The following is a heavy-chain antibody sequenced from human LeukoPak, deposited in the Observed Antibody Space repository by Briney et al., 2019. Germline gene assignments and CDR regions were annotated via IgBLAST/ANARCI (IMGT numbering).Heavy chain of an antibody. D-gene: IGHD3-3*01. J-gene: IGHJ4*02. CDR1: GGTFSSYA. CDR2: IIPIFGTA. V-gene: IGHV1-69*13. CDR3: ARTQTYYDFWSGPSDPYFDY. Sequence: SVKVSCKASGGTFSSYAISWVRQAPGQGLEWMGGIIPIFGTANYAQKFQGRVTITADESTSTAYMELSSLRSEDTAVYYCARTQTYYDFWSGPSDPYFDYWGQGTLVTVSS.